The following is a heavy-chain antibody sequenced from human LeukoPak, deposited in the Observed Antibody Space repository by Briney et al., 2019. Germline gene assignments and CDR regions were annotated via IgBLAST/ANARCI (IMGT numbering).Heavy chain of an antibody. CDR1: GYTFTDYY. J-gene: IGHJ3*02. CDR2: INPDSGVT. V-gene: IGHV1-2*02. CDR3: ARDGTFDI. Sequence: GASVKVSSKASGYTFTDYYMHWVRQAPGQGLEWMGWINPDSGVTNYPQKFQGRVTMTRDTSSSTAYMELIRLRSDDTAVYYCARDGTFDIWGQGTMVTVSS. D-gene: IGHD2-15*01.